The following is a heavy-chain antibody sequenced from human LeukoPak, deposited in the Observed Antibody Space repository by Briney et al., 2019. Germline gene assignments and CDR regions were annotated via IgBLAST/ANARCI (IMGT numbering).Heavy chain of an antibody. CDR1: GGSISSSNYY. CDR3: ARRHSSGRSPLYYFDY. V-gene: IGHV4-39*01. J-gene: IGHJ4*02. Sequence: SETLSLTCTVSGGSISSSNYYWGWIRQPPGKGLEWIGTIYYSGSTYYNPSLKSRVTISVDTSKNQFSLKLNSVTAADTAVYYCARRHSSGRSPLYYFDYWGQGTLVTVSS. CDR2: IYYSGST. D-gene: IGHD6-19*01.